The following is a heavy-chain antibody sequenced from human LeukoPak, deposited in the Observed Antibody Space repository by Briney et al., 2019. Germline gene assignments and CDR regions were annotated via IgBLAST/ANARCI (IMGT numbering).Heavy chain of an antibody. CDR2: ISGSGGST. CDR1: GFTFSSYA. CDR3: AKASIITMVRGPVFQH. J-gene: IGHJ1*01. Sequence: GGSLRLSCAASGFTFSSYAMSWVVQAPGKGLEWVSAISGSGGSTYYADSVKGRFTISRDKSKNTLYLQMNSLRAEDTAVYYCAKASIITMVRGPVFQHWGQGTLVTVSP. V-gene: IGHV3-23*01. D-gene: IGHD3-10*01.